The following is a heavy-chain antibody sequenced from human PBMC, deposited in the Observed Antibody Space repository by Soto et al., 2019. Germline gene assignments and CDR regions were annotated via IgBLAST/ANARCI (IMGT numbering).Heavy chain of an antibody. Sequence: QVQLVQSGAEVKKPGSSVKVSCKASGGTFSSYAISWVRQAPGQGIEWMGGIIPIFGTANYAQKFQGRVTITADESTSTAYMELSSLRSEDTAVYYCARVAAAVHLSSWYFDLWGRGTLVTVTS. CDR1: GGTFSSYA. V-gene: IGHV1-69*12. J-gene: IGHJ2*01. CDR2: IIPIFGTA. D-gene: IGHD6-13*01. CDR3: ARVAAAVHLSSWYFDL.